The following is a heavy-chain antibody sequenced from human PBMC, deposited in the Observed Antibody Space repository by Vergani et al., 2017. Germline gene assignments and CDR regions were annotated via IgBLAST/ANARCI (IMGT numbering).Heavy chain of an antibody. CDR2: ISVGGETK. CDR1: GFIFSDYY. D-gene: IGHD1/OR15-1a*01. J-gene: IGHJ5*02. CDR3: GRKQSPASLMDKPIDI. Sequence: QVQLVASGGGLVRPGGSLRLSCAASGFIFSDYYMTWIRQTPGKGLEWLAHISVGGETKMYAESLKGRFTVSRDNTKNLLILQMKTLKVDDTATYYCGRKQSPASLMDKPIDIWGQGTLVTVSS. V-gene: IGHV3-11*01.